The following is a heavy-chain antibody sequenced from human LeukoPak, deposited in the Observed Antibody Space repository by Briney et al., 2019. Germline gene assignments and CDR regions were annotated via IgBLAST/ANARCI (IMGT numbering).Heavy chain of an antibody. CDR2: IYHSGSN. J-gene: IGHJ4*02. Sequence: SETLSLTCSVSGYSISSGYFWGWIRQPPGKGLEWIGRIYHSGSNYHDPSLKSRVTMSVDTSRNQFSLKLSSVTAADTAIYYCGRAREPLLYTYYFDYWGQGTLVTVSS. CDR3: GRAREPLLYTYYFDY. V-gene: IGHV4-38-2*02. CDR1: GYSISSGYF. D-gene: IGHD2-2*02.